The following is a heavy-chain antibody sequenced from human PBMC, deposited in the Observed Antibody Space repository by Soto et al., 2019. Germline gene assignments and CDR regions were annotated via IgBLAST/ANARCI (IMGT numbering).Heavy chain of an antibody. V-gene: IGHV4-31*03. Sequence: IRCRTYIVSHGYLSIVGYYSNCIRQVPGLGLEGLGYLSGGASSFYIPSLEGRVSASVDPSRNHVALTLSSLTAADTAVYFCASAHTYYYVISGSSKQSYRLDAWGQGTLVTVSS. CDR3: ASAHTYYYVISGSSKQSYRLDA. D-gene: IGHD3-22*01. J-gene: IGHJ5*02. CDR2: LSGGASS. CDR1: HGYLSIVGYY.